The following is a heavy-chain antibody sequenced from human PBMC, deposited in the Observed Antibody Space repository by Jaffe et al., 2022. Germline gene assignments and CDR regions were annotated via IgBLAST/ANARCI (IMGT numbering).Heavy chain of an antibody. CDR3: ARTTTVTTSFLAFDI. D-gene: IGHD4-17*01. Sequence: QVQLVQSGAEVRKPGASVKVSCKASGYTFTDYYVHWVRQAPGQGLEWMGRISPKSGGTKYAQKYEDRVTMTRDTSISTAYMELSWLRSDDTAVYFCARTTTVTTSFLAFDIWGQGTMVTVSS. J-gene: IGHJ3*02. CDR2: ISPKSGGT. V-gene: IGHV1-2*06. CDR1: GYTFTDYY.